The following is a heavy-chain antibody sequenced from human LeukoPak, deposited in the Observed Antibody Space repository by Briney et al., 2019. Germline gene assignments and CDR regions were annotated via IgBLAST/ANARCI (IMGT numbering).Heavy chain of an antibody. J-gene: IGHJ3*01. D-gene: IGHD3-22*01. V-gene: IGHV4-39*01. CDR3: AKAGVRYFDSSGLYAFDF. Sequence: PSETLSLTCAVSGGSISSTSYYWAWIRQPPGKGLEWIGTIYYSGSTYHNPSLKSRVTMSVDTSRNQFSLKLSSVDAADTAVYYCAKAGVRYFDSSGLYAFDFWGQGTTVPVSS. CDR2: IYYSGST. CDR1: GGSISSTSYY.